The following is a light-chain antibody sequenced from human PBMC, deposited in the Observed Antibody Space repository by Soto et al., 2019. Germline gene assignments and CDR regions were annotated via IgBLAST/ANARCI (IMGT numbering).Light chain of an antibody. CDR1: QDINSY. J-gene: IGKJ1*01. V-gene: IGKV1-9*01. CDR3: QQLNSYPRT. Sequence: DIQLTQSPSFLSASVGDRVTITCRASQDINSYLAWYQQKPGKAPKLLIYAASTLQSAVPSRFSGGGSGTEFTLTISSLQPEDVATYYCQQLNSYPRTFGQGTKVE. CDR2: AAS.